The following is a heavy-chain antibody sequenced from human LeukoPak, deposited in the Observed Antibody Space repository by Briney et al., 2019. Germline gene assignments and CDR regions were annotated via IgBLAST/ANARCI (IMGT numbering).Heavy chain of an antibody. CDR1: GYTFTSYG. Sequence: ASVKVSCKASGYTFTSYGISWVRQAPGQGLEWMGRISAYNGNTNYAQKLQGRVTMTTDTSTSTAYMELRSLRSDDTAVYYCARVGGYNYYYYYGMDVWGQGTTVTVSS. D-gene: IGHD5-12*01. CDR2: ISAYNGNT. CDR3: ARVGGYNYYYYYGMDV. J-gene: IGHJ6*02. V-gene: IGHV1-18*01.